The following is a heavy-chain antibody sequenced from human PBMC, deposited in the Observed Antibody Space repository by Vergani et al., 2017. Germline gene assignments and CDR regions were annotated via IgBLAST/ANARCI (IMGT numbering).Heavy chain of an antibody. CDR2: ISSSSSYI. J-gene: IGHJ4*02. V-gene: IGHV3-21*04. CDR1: GFTFSSYS. Sequence: EVQLVESGGGLVKPGGSLRLSCAASGFTFSSYSMNWVRQAPGKGLEWVSSISSSSSYIYYADSVKGRFTISRDNAKNSLYLQMNSLRAEDTAVYYCALVRPWIQLWLDYWGQGTLVTVSS. CDR3: ALVRPWIQLWLDY. D-gene: IGHD5-18*01.